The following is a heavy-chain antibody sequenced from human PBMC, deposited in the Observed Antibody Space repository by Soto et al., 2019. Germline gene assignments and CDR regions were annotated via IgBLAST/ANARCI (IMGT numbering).Heavy chain of an antibody. CDR2: IYHSGST. CDR1: GGSISSGGYS. CDR3: ARDRRTYGMDV. J-gene: IGHJ6*02. Sequence: LSETLSLTCAVSGGSISSGGYSWSWIRQPPGKGLEWIGYIYHSGSTYYNPSLKSRVTISVDRSKNQFSLKLSSVTAADTAVYYCARDRRTYGMDVWGQGTTVTVSS. V-gene: IGHV4-30-2*01.